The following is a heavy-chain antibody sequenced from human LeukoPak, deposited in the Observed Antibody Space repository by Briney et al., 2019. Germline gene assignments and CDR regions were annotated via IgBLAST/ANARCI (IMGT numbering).Heavy chain of an antibody. D-gene: IGHD6-13*01. J-gene: IGHJ5*01. CDR1: GGSFSGYY. CDR3: ARDGMGSSSWSPYYSPGYSWFDS. CDR2: INHSGST. V-gene: IGHV4-34*01. Sequence: MPSETLSLTCAVYGGSFSGYYWSWIRQPPGKGLEWIGEINHSGSTNYNPSLKSRVTISVDTSKNQFSLKLSSVTAADTAVYYCARDGMGSSSWSPYYSPGYSWFDSWGQGTLATVSS.